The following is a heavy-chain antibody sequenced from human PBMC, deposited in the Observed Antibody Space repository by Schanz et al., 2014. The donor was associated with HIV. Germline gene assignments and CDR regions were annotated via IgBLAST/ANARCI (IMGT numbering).Heavy chain of an antibody. CDR2: IIPIFGSP. J-gene: IGHJ6*02. CDR3: ASGRRSGIGRRMDV. Sequence: QVQLVQSGAEVKKPGSSVKVSCKASGGTFSTYAVSWVRQAPGQGLEYMGGIIPIFGSPKYAQKFQGRVPMTADQSTSTAYMEVSSLRSDDTAVYYCASGRRSGIGRRMDVWGQGTTVSVSS. D-gene: IGHD3-10*01. V-gene: IGHV1-69*01. CDR1: GGTFSTYA.